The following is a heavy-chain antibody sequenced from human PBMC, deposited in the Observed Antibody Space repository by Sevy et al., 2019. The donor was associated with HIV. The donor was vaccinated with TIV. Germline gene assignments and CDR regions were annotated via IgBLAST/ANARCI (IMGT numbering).Heavy chain of an antibody. V-gene: IGHV1-46*01. CDR3: AREGSVTMVRGGFISREDRYHYYGMDV. CDR2: INPSGGST. CDR1: GYTFTSYY. Sequence: ASVKVSCKASGYTFTSYYIHWVRQAPGQGLEWMGIINPSGGSTTFAQKFQGRVTVTRDTSTSTVYIELSSLRSEDTAVYYCAREGSVTMVRGGFISREDRYHYYGMDVWGQGTTVTVSS. J-gene: IGHJ6*02. D-gene: IGHD3-10*01.